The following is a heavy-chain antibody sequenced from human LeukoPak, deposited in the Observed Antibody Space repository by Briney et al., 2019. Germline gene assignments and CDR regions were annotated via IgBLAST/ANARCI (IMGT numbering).Heavy chain of an antibody. J-gene: IGHJ4*02. Sequence: GGSLRLSCVAYGFTFSSYGMSWVRQAPGKGLEWVSAISGSGVNTYYADSVKGRFTISRDNSKNTLFLQMNSLRAEDTAVYYCARSFSSRFSSPRRPYYFDYWGQGTLVTVSS. CDR2: ISGSGVNT. D-gene: IGHD6-13*01. CDR3: ARSFSSRFSSPRRPYYFDY. V-gene: IGHV3-23*01. CDR1: GFTFSSYG.